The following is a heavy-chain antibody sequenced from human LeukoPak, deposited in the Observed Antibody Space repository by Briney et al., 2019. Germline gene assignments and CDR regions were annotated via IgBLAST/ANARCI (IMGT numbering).Heavy chain of an antibody. CDR3: ARDAYSNYVGPDYLDF. D-gene: IGHD4-11*01. CDR2: IASDSSAI. CDR1: GGSISSYY. V-gene: IGHV3-48*04. Sequence: ETLSLTCTVSGGSISSYYWSWVRQAPGKGLEWISYIASDSSAIYYVDSVKGRFTVSRDNAKNSLFLQMSSLRADDTAVYYCARDAYSNYVGPDYLDFWGQGTLVTVSS. J-gene: IGHJ4*02.